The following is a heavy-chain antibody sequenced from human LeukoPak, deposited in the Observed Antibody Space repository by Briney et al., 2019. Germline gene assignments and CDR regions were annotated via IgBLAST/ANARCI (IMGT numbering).Heavy chain of an antibody. Sequence: GGSLRLSCAASGFTFSRYAMKWVRQAPGKGLEWVSAISGSAGHTYYADSVKGRFTISRDNSKNTLYLQMNSLRAEDTAVYYCAKEAQGCSITSCYFDSWGQGNLVTVSS. J-gene: IGHJ4*02. V-gene: IGHV3-23*01. CDR1: GFTFSRYA. D-gene: IGHD2-2*01. CDR2: ISGSAGHT. CDR3: AKEAQGCSITSCYFDS.